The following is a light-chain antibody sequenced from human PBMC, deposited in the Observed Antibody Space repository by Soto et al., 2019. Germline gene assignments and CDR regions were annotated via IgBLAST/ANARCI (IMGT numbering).Light chain of an antibody. V-gene: IGKV3-20*01. J-gene: IGKJ2*01. CDR1: QSVSNNY. CDR3: QQYGSSPPYT. CDR2: GSS. Sequence: EVVLTQSPGTLSLSPGERATLSCRASQSVSNNYFAWYQQKPGQSPKLLIFGSSDRATGIPDRFSGSGSRTDFTLNISSLEPEDFAVYYCQQYGSSPPYTFGQGTKLEIK.